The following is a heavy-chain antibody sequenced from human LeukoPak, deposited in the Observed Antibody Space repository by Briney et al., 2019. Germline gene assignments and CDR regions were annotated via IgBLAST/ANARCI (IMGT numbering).Heavy chain of an antibody. CDR1: GGSISSYY. CDR3: ARDRAYYDFWSGYGGGWFDP. CDR2: IYTSGST. J-gene: IGHJ5*02. V-gene: IGHV4-4*07. D-gene: IGHD3-3*01. Sequence: SETLSRTSTVSGGSISSYYWSWIRQPAGHGLEWIGRIYTSGSTNYNPSLKSRVTMSADTSKNQFSLKLSSVAAADTAVYYCARDRAYYDFWSGYGGGWFDPWGQGTLVTVSS.